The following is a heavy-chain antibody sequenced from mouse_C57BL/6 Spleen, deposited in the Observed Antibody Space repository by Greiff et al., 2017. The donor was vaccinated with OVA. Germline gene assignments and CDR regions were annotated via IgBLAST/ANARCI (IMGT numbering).Heavy chain of an antibody. CDR3: ARTGNYAMDA. D-gene: IGHD4-1*01. J-gene: IGHJ4*01. Sequence: EVMLVESGGGLVKPGGSLKLSCAASGFTFSSYAMSWVRQTPEKRLEWVATISDGGSYTYYPDTVKGRFTISRDPAKNHLYLHMSHLKSEDTAMYYCARTGNYAMDAWGKGTSVTVSS. V-gene: IGHV5-4*03. CDR2: ISDGGSYT. CDR1: GFTFSSYA.